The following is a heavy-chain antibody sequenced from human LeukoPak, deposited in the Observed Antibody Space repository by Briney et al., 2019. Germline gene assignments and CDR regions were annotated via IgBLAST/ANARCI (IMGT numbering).Heavy chain of an antibody. CDR2: FKSKANSYAT. V-gene: IGHV3-73*01. D-gene: IGHD6-19*01. CDR1: GFTFSGSA. J-gene: IGHJ4*02. Sequence: GGSLRLSCAASGFTFSGSAMHWVRQASGKGWNWVGGFKSKANSYATTYAASVKGRFTISRDDSKNTAYLQMNSLKTEDTAVYYCTRRQSGQWLAFDYWGQGTLVTVSS. CDR3: TRRQSGQWLAFDY.